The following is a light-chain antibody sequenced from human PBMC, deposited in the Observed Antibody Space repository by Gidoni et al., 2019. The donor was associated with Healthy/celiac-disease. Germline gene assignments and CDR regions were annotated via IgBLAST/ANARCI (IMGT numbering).Light chain of an antibody. J-gene: IGKJ3*01. CDR1: QGISSA. CDR3: QQFNSYPQT. V-gene: IGKV1-13*02. CDR2: DAS. Sequence: AIPLTQSPSSLSASVGDRVTITCRASQGISSAFAWYQQKPGKAPKLLIYDASSLESGVPSRFSGSGSGTDFTLTISSLQPEDFATYYCQQFNSYPQTFXPXTKVDIK.